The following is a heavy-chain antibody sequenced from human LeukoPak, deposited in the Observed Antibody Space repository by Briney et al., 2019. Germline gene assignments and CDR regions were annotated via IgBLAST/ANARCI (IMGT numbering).Heavy chain of an antibody. CDR2: IYYSGST. Sequence: SETLSLTCTVSGGSISSYYWSWIRQPPGKGLEWIGYIYYSGSTNYNPSLKSRVTISVDTSKNQFSLKLSSVTAADTAVYYCARVVPGTWYFDLWGRGTLVTVSS. J-gene: IGHJ2*01. V-gene: IGHV4-59*01. CDR3: ARVVPGTWYFDL. CDR1: GGSISSYY. D-gene: IGHD1-26*01.